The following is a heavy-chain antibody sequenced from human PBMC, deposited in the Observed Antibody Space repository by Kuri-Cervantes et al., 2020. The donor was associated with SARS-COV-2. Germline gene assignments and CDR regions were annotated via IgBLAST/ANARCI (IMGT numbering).Heavy chain of an antibody. V-gene: IGHV1-69*04. CDR1: GGTFSNYA. CDR3: ARGLYCSSTSCYTYYYYGMDV. Sequence: SVKVSCKASGGTFSNYAISWVRQAPGQGLEWMGRIIPILAIANYAQKFQSRVTITADKSTSTAYMEMSSLRSEDTAVYYCARGLYCSSTSCYTYYYYGMDVWGQGTTVTVSS. J-gene: IGHJ6*02. CDR2: IIPILAIA. D-gene: IGHD2-2*02.